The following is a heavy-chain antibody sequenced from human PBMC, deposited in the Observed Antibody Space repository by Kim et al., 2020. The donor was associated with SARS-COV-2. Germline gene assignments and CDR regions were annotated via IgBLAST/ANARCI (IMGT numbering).Heavy chain of an antibody. CDR3: ARENAVAVAFDY. Sequence: ADSGKGRFTISRDNSKNTLYLQMNSLRAEDTAVYYCARENAVAVAFDYWGQGTLVTVSS. J-gene: IGHJ4*02. D-gene: IGHD6-19*01. V-gene: IGHV3-30*01.